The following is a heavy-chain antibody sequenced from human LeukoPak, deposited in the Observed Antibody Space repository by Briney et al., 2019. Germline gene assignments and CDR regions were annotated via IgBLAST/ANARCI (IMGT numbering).Heavy chain of an antibody. CDR1: GFTFDHYA. J-gene: IGHJ4*02. Sequence: GGSLRLSCAAAGFTFDHYAMSWVRQAPGKGLEWVSAISGSGGSTYYADSVKGRFTISRDNSKNTLYLQMNSLRAEDTAVYYCAKSATVGYSQWFDYWGQGTLVTVSS. CDR2: ISGSGGST. V-gene: IGHV3-23*01. D-gene: IGHD5-24*01. CDR3: AKSATVGYSQWFDY.